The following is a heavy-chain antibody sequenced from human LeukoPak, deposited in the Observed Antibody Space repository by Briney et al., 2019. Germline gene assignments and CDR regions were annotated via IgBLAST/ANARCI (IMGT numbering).Heavy chain of an antibody. V-gene: IGHV3-23*01. D-gene: IGHD3-16*01. J-gene: IGHJ4*02. Sequence: GGSLRLSCAASGFTFSSYAMSWVRQAPGKGLEWISTISGGGGSTWYPDSVKGRFTISRDSSKNTLYLQMNSLRADDTAVYYCAIGGGLLWMGEFPRFFDSWGQGTLVTVSS. CDR1: GFTFSSYA. CDR3: AIGGGLLWMGEFPRFFDS. CDR2: ISGGGGST.